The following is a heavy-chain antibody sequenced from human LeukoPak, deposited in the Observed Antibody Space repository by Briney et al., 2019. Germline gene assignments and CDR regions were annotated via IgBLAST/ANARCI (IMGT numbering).Heavy chain of an antibody. CDR2: IYYSGST. Sequence: SQTLSLTCTVSGGSISSGGYYWSWIRQHPGKGQEGIGYIYYSGSTYYNPSLKSRVTISVDTSKNQFSLKLSSVTAADTAVYYCAREQDLTGYLTFDYWGQRTPVTVSS. J-gene: IGHJ4*02. V-gene: IGHV4-31*03. D-gene: IGHD3-9*01. CDR1: GGSISSGGYY. CDR3: AREQDLTGYLTFDY.